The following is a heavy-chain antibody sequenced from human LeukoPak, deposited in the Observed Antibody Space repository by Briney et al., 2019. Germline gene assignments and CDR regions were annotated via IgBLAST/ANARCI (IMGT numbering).Heavy chain of an antibody. CDR1: GFTFCSYW. Sequence: GGSLSLSCGASGFTFCSYWMGWGRQAPGEGLGWVANIKEDGSEKYYVDSVKGRFTISRDNATNSLYLQTNSLRAEDTAVYYCARDTYRFFDYWGQGTLVTLSS. D-gene: IGHD3-16*02. CDR2: IKEDGSEK. J-gene: IGHJ4*02. CDR3: ARDTYRFFDY. V-gene: IGHV3-7*01.